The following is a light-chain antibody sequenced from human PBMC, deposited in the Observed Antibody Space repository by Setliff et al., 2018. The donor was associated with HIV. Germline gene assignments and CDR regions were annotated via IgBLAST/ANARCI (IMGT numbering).Light chain of an antibody. V-gene: IGLV2-11*01. Sequence: QSALTQPRSVSGSPGQSITISCTGTSSDVGGYKYVSWYQQYPGKAPKLMIYDVNKRPSGVPDRFSGSKSGNSASLTISGLQAEDEADYYCCSYAGSYNLYVFGSGTKGTVL. CDR3: CSYAGSYNLYV. CDR1: SSDVGGYKY. CDR2: DVN. J-gene: IGLJ1*01.